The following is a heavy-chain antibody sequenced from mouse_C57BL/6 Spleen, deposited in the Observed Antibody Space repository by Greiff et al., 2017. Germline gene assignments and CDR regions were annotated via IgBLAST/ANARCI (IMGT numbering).Heavy chain of an antibody. CDR2: INPNYGTT. J-gene: IGHJ4*01. Sequence: VQLKESGPELVKPGASVKISCKASGYSFTDYNMNWVKQSNGKSLEWIGVINPNYGTTSYNQKFKGKATLTVDQSSSTAYMQLNSLTSEDSAVYYCARSPCYSNYVYAMDYWGQGTSVTVSS. V-gene: IGHV1-39*01. CDR1: GYSFTDYN. D-gene: IGHD2-5*01. CDR3: ARSPCYSNYVYAMDY.